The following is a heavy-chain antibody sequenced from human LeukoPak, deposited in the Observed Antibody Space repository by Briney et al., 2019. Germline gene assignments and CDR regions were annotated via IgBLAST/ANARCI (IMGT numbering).Heavy chain of an antibody. V-gene: IGHV4-30-2*01. CDR2: IYHSGST. CDR3: ARHKSVVYDAFDL. CDR1: GGSISSGGYY. J-gene: IGHJ3*01. Sequence: SETLSLTCTVSGGSISSGGYYWSWIRQPPGKGLEWIGYIYHSGSTYYNPSLKSRVTISVDKSKNQFSLKLTSVTAADTAVYYCARHKSVVYDAFDLWGRGTMVTVSS. D-gene: IGHD3-22*01.